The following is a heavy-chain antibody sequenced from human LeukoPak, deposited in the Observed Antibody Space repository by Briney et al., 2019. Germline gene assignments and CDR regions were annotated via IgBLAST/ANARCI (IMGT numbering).Heavy chain of an antibody. D-gene: IGHD2-2*01. V-gene: IGHV1-24*01. CDR3: ARIYSTSWYYFDY. J-gene: IGHJ4*02. CDR2: FDPEDGET. Sequence: PRASVKVSSKVSGYTLTELSMHWVRQAPGKGLEWMGGFDPEDGETIYAQKFQSRVTMTKDTSTDTAYMELSSLRSEDTAVYYCARIYSTSWYYFDYWGQGTLVTVSS. CDR1: GYTLTELS.